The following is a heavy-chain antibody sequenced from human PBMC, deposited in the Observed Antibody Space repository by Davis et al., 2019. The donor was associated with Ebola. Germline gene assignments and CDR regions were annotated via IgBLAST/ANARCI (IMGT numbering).Heavy chain of an antibody. D-gene: IGHD7-27*01. Sequence: GESLKISCAASGFTFSSYAMSWVRQAPGKGLEWVSAISGSGGSTYYADSVKGRFTISRDNSKNTLYLQMNSLRAEDTAVYYCAKSFSANWAYFDYWGQGTLVTVSS. J-gene: IGHJ4*02. V-gene: IGHV3-23*01. CDR2: ISGSGGST. CDR1: GFTFSSYA. CDR3: AKSFSANWAYFDY.